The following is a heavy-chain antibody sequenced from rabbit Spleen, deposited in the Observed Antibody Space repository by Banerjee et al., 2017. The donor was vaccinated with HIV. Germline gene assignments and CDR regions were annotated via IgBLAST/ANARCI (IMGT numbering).Heavy chain of an antibody. CDR2: INAATAKP. J-gene: IGHJ4*01. CDR3: ARDLLGVIGWNFYL. CDR1: GIDFSSDYD. V-gene: IGHV1S40*01. Sequence: QSLEESGGGLVKPGGTLTLTCKASGIDFSSDYDMCWVRQAPGKGLEWIACINAATAKPVYATWAKGRFTISRTSSTTVTLRMTSLTAADRATYFCARDLLGVIGWNFYLWGQGTLVTVS. D-gene: IGHD1-1*01.